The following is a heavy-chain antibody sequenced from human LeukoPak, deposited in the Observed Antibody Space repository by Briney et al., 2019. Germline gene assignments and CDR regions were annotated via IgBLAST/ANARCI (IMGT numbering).Heavy chain of an antibody. Sequence: ASVKVSCKASGYTFTGYYLHWVRQAPGQGLEWMGWINPKSGGTRYAQKMQGRVTMSRDTSISTAYMELSRLRSDDTAGYYCARVGSDNSWIDYWGQGALVGVSS. CDR1: GYTFTGYY. V-gene: IGHV1-2*02. CDR3: ARVGSDNSWIDY. J-gene: IGHJ4*02. CDR2: INPKSGGT. D-gene: IGHD6-13*01.